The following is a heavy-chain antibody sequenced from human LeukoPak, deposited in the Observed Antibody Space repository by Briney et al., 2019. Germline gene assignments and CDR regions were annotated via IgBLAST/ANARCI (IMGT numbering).Heavy chain of an antibody. CDR1: GFTFSSYA. D-gene: IGHD2-2*01. J-gene: IGHJ4*02. CDR3: AKDEGYCSSTSCYLDY. V-gene: IGHV3-23*01. Sequence: PGGSLRLSCAASGFTFSSYAMSWVRQAPGKGLEWVSAISGSGGSTYYADSVKGRFTISRDNSKNTLYLQMNSLRAEDTAVYYCAKDEGYCSSTSCYLDYWGQGTLVTVSS. CDR2: ISGSGGST.